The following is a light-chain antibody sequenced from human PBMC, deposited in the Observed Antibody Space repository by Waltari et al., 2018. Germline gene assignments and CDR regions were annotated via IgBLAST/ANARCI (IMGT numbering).Light chain of an antibody. Sequence: EIVMTQSPVTLSVSPGERATLSCRASQSISSNLAWYQQKPGQSPRLLIHGASTRATGIPARFSGSGSGTDFTLTISSLQSEDFAVYFCQQYNTWPIFGGGTKVEIK. CDR2: GAS. J-gene: IGKJ4*01. CDR3: QQYNTWPI. V-gene: IGKV3-15*01. CDR1: QSISSN.